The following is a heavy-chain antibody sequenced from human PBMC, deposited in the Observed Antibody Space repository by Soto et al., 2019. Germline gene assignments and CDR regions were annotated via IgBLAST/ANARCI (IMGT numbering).Heavy chain of an antibody. D-gene: IGHD2-2*02. CDR2: INAGNGNT. CDR3: ARVARYCSSTSCYTGSPNWFDP. Sequence: QVQLVQSGAEVKKPGASVKVSCKASGYTFTSYAMHWVRQAPGQRLEWMGWINAGNGNTKYSQKFQGRVTITRDTSASTAYMELSSLRSEDTAVYYCARVARYCSSTSCYTGSPNWFDPWGQGTLVTVSS. V-gene: IGHV1-3*01. J-gene: IGHJ5*02. CDR1: GYTFTSYA.